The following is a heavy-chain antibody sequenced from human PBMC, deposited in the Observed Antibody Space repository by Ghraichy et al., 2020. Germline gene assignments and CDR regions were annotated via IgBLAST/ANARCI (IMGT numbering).Heavy chain of an antibody. Sequence: SETLSLTCTVSGGSISSSSYYWGWIRQPPGKGLEWIGSIYYSGSTYYNPSLKSRVTISVDTSKNQFSLKLSSVTAADTAVYYCASSGYGSGDYWGQGTLVTVSS. CDR2: IYYSGST. CDR3: ASSGYGSGDY. CDR1: GGSISSSSYY. D-gene: IGHD5-12*01. J-gene: IGHJ4*02. V-gene: IGHV4-39*01.